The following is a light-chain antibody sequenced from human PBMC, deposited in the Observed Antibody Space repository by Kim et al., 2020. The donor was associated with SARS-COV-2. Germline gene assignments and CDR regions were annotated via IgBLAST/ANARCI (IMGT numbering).Light chain of an antibody. CDR2: NVT. CDR3: RSYTASNTYV. V-gene: IGLV2-14*03. Sequence: GQSLPISCTGTSNDIGGYNYVSWYQQHPGKAPKLIIFNVTKRPSEVSNRFSGSKSGNTASLTISGLQAQDEADYYCRSYTASNTYVFGTGPKVTVL. CDR1: SNDIGGYNY. J-gene: IGLJ1*01.